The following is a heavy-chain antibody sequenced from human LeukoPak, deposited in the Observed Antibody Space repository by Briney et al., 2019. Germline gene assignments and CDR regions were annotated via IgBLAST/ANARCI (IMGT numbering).Heavy chain of an antibody. V-gene: IGHV3-7*01. CDR1: GFTFSSYW. CDR2: INGDGRDK. J-gene: IGHJ4*02. CDR3: ARGGDSAIDW. D-gene: IGHD3-9*01. Sequence: GGSLRLSCASSGFTFSSYWMNWVRQAPGKGLEWVANINGDGRDKYYVGSVRGRFTISRDNADNALYLQMNSLRGDDTAVYYCARGGDSAIDWWGQGTLVTVSS.